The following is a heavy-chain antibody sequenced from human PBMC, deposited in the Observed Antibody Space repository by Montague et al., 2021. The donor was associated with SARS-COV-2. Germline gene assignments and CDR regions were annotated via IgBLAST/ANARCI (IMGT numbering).Heavy chain of an antibody. Sequence: LRLSCAASGFSFSSYHMNWVRQAPGKGLEWVSSISPSGDYIYSADSLKGRFIISRDNAKNSLYLQMSSLRAEDTAIYYCARASWIVATVPDYWGQGTLVTVSS. J-gene: IGHJ4*02. CDR1: GFSFSSYH. V-gene: IGHV3-21*01. CDR2: ISPSGDYI. D-gene: IGHD5-12*01. CDR3: ARASWIVATVPDY.